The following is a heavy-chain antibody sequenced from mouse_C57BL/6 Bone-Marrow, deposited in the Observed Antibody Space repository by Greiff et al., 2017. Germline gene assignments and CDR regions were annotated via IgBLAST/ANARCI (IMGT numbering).Heavy chain of an antibody. Sequence: HVQLQPPWAELVKPGASVKLSCKASGYTFTSYWMQWVKQRPGQGLEWIGEIDPSDSYTNYNQKFKGKATLTVDTSSSTAYMQLSSLTSEDSAVYYCARGDYWGQGTSVTVAS. V-gene: IGHV1-50*01. CDR3: ARGDY. CDR2: IDPSDSYT. J-gene: IGHJ4*01. CDR1: GYTFTSYW.